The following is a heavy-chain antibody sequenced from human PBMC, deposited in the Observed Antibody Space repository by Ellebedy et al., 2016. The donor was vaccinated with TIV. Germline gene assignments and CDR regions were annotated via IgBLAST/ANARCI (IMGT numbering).Heavy chain of an antibody. Sequence: MPSETLSLTCTVSGVSINYDTWSWIRQSPGKGLEWIGYLYYSGSTSFNPSLTSRVSISSDTSKNEVSLKLSSVTAADTAVYYCARRSLLGSSDYYGMDVWGQGTTVTVSS. CDR3: ARRSLLGSSDYYGMDV. J-gene: IGHJ6*02. D-gene: IGHD2-21*01. CDR1: GVSINYDT. CDR2: LYYSGST. V-gene: IGHV4-59*08.